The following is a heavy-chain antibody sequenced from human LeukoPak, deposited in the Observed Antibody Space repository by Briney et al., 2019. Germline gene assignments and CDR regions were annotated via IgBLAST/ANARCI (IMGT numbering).Heavy chain of an antibody. CDR3: ARHGGQYCGGDCYSFDY. CDR2: IYDSGST. CDR1: GGSISSSSYY. Sequence: SETLSLTCTVSGGSISSSSYYWGWIRQPPGKGLEWIRRIYDSGSTYYNPSLNSRVTISVDTSKNQFSQQQSSVSAADTAVYYCARHGGQYCGGDCYSFDYWGQGTLVTVSS. V-gene: IGHV4-39*01. D-gene: IGHD2-21*02. J-gene: IGHJ4*02.